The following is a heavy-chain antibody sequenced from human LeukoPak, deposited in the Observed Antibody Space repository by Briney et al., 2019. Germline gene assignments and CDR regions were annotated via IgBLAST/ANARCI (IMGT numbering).Heavy chain of an antibody. CDR3: ARIRGSYFLRTGYFQH. V-gene: IGHV4-59*08. D-gene: IGHD1-26*01. Sequence: GSLRLSCAASGFTFSSYAMSWIRQPPGKGLEWIGYIYYSGSTNYNPSLKSRVTISVDTSKNQFSLKLSSVTAADTAVYYCARIRGSYFLRTGYFQHWGQGTLVTVSS. CDR2: IYYSGST. J-gene: IGHJ1*01. CDR1: GFTFSSYA.